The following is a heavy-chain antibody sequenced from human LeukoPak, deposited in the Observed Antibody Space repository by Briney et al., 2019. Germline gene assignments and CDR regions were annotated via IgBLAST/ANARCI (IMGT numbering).Heavy chain of an antibody. Sequence: GGSLRLSCAASGFTFSSYAMSWVRQAPGKGLEWVSAISGSGGSTYYADSVKGRFTISRDNSKNTLYLQMNSLRAEDTAVYYCAKDSARYFDWSPRSDPWGQGTLVTVSS. CDR3: AKDSARYFDWSPRSDP. CDR1: GFTFSSYA. J-gene: IGHJ5*02. CDR2: ISGSGGST. D-gene: IGHD3-9*01. V-gene: IGHV3-23*01.